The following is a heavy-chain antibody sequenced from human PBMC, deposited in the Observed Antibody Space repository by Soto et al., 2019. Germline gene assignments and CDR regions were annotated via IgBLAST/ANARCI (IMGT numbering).Heavy chain of an antibody. V-gene: IGHV5-10-1*01. CDR3: ASNTVTSDY. CDR2: IDPSDSYT. D-gene: IGHD4-17*01. J-gene: IGHJ4*02. Sequence: LGESLKISCQGSGYSFTSYWISWVRQMPGKGLEWMGRIDPSDSYTNYSPSFQGHVTISADKSISTAYLQWSSLKASDTAMYYCASNTVTSDYWGQGTLVTVSS. CDR1: GYSFTSYW.